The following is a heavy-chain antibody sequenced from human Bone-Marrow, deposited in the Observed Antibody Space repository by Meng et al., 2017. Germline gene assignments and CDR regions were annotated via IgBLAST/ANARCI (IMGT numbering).Heavy chain of an antibody. CDR1: GDSICSSNYY. Sequence: QLQLQESGPGLVRPSETLSLLCTVPGDSICSSNYYWGWIRQPPGKGPEWIGSMYYSGNIYYNPSLKSRVTISVDTSKNQFSLKVSSVTAADTAVFYCARHKGHSYGYLYFDYWGQGALVTVSS. J-gene: IGHJ4*02. D-gene: IGHD5-18*01. V-gene: IGHV4-39*01. CDR3: ARHKGHSYGYLYFDY. CDR2: MYYSGNI.